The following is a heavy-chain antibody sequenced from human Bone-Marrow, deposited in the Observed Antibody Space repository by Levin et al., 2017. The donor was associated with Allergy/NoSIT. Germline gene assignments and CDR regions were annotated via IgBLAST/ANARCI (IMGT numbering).Heavy chain of an antibody. J-gene: IGHJ4*02. CDR3: ARGSSTWYTY. Sequence: GGSLRLSCAASGFTFRDYYMSWIRQAPGKGLQWLSYISGSGNTIYYADSVKGRFTISRDNAKNSLYLQMNNLRAEDTAVYYCARGSSTWYTYWGQGTLVTVSS. CDR2: ISGSGNTI. CDR1: GFTFRDYY. V-gene: IGHV3-11*01. D-gene: IGHD6-13*01.